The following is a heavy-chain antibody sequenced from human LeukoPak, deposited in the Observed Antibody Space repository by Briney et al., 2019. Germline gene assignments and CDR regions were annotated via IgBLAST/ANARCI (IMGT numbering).Heavy chain of an antibody. CDR2: TYYRSKLYN. Sequence: SQTLSLTCAISGDSVSSDSAAWNWIRQSPSRGLEWLGRTYYRSKLYNDYAVFVKSRIIINPDISKNQFSLQLNSVTPEDTAVYYCARGYNFGFDYWGQGTLVIVSS. CDR3: ARGYNFGFDY. J-gene: IGHJ4*02. CDR1: GDSVSSDSAA. D-gene: IGHD5-18*01. V-gene: IGHV6-1*01.